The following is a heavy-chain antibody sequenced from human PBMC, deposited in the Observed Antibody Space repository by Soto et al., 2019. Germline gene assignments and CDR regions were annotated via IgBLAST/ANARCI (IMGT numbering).Heavy chain of an antibody. V-gene: IGHV3-7*01. D-gene: IGHD2-15*01. CDR3: ARILPWWYCYDRFEH. CDR1: GFTFSIYW. J-gene: IGHJ4*01. Sequence: GSLRLSCAASGFTFSIYWMTWVRQAPGKGLEWVANINQDGSEKYYLDPVKGRFTISRDNARNSLYLQMNSLRAEDSAVYSCARILPWWYCYDRFEHWGPRPMVTVPS. CDR2: INQDGSEK.